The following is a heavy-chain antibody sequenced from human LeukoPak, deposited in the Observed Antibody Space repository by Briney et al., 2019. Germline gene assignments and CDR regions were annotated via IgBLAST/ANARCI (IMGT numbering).Heavy chain of an antibody. CDR2: ISGSGGST. Sequence: GGSLRLSCAASGFTFSSYAMSWVRQAPGKGLEWVSAISGSGGSTYYADSVKGWFTISRDNSKNTLYLQMNSLRAEDTAVYYCAKDLLYDHIRFDYWGQGTLVTVSS. CDR1: GFTFSSYA. D-gene: IGHD3-3*01. V-gene: IGHV3-23*01. CDR3: AKDLLYDHIRFDY. J-gene: IGHJ4*02.